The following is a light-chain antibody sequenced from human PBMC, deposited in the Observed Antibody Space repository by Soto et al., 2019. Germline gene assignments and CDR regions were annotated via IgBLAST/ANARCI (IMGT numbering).Light chain of an antibody. J-gene: IGKJ3*01. CDR3: QQYGGSPGLLT. CDR1: QSVSSTY. CDR2: AAS. V-gene: IGKV3-20*01. Sequence: EIVLTQSPDTLSLSPGERVTLSCRASQSVSSTYLAWYQQKPGQAPRLLIYAASTRATGIPDRFSGSGSGTDFSLTISRLEPEDFAVYYCQQYGGSPGLLTFGPGTKVDIK.